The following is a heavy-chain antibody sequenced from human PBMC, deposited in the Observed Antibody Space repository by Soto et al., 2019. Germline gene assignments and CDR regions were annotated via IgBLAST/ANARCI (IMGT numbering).Heavy chain of an antibody. D-gene: IGHD5-12*01. CDR1: GGSIETYY. CDR3: ARDGDGYNY. V-gene: IGHV4-59*01. Sequence: SETLSLTCTVSGGSIETYYWSWIRQPPGKGLEWIGFISNSGSTNYNPSLESRVTLSVDTAKNEFSLKLNSVTAADTAVYYCARDGDGYNYWGQGTLVTVSS. CDR2: ISNSGST. J-gene: IGHJ4*02.